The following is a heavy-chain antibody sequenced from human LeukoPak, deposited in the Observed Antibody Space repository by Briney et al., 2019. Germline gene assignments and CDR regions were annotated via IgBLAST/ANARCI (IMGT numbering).Heavy chain of an antibody. J-gene: IGHJ4*02. CDR2: IYYSGST. V-gene: IGHV4-39*07. D-gene: IGHD3-22*01. Sequence: SETLSLTCTVSGGSISSSSYYWGWIRQPPGRGLEWIGSIYYSGSTYYNPSLKSRVAISVDTSKNQFSLKLSSVTAADTAVYYCARAYDSLDYWGQGTLVTVSS. CDR3: ARAYDSLDY. CDR1: GGSISSSSYY.